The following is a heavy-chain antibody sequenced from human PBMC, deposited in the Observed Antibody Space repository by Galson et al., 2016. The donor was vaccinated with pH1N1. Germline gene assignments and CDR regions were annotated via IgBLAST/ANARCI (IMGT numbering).Heavy chain of an antibody. Sequence: SVKVSCKVSGYTFTKYYFHWVRQAPGQGLEWMGVIDPSGGGITYAQKFQGRGTMTRDTSTSTVYMELSSLKSEDTAVYYCTRDLGRLRDYWGQGTLVTVSS. CDR1: GYTFTKYY. D-gene: IGHD1-26*01. V-gene: IGHV1-46*03. CDR3: TRDLGRLRDY. CDR2: IDPSGGGI. J-gene: IGHJ4*02.